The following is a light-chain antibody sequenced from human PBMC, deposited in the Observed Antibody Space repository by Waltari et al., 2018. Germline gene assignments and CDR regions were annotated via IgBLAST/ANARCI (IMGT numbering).Light chain of an antibody. V-gene: IGKV3-15*01. Sequence: EIVMTQSPATLSVSPGERATLSCRNSQSINSNLVWYQQKPGQAPRLVIYGASTRATGIPTRFSASGSGTDFTLTIGSLQSEDSAVYYCQQYDEWPRTFGQGTKVEIK. CDR3: QQYDEWPRT. J-gene: IGKJ1*01. CDR2: GAS. CDR1: QSINSN.